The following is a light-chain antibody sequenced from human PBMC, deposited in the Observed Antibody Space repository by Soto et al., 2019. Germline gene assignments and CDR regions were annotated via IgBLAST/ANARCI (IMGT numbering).Light chain of an antibody. CDR1: SSNIGSNY. J-gene: IGLJ2*01. CDR2: SNN. Sequence: QSVLTQPPSASGTPGQRVTISCSGSSSNIGSNYVYWYQQLPGTTPKRLIYSNNQRPSGVPDRFSGSKSGTSASLAISGLRSEDEADYYCAAWDDSLYVVFGGGTKVTVL. V-gene: IGLV1-47*02. CDR3: AAWDDSLYVV.